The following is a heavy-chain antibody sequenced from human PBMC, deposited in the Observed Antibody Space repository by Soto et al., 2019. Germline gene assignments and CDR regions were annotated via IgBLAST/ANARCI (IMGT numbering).Heavy chain of an antibody. CDR2: IYYSGST. J-gene: IGHJ4*02. V-gene: IGHV4-31*03. Sequence: PSETLSLTCTGSGGSISSGGYYWSWIRQHPGKGLEWIGYIYYSGSTYYNPSLKSRVTISVDTSKNQFSLKLSSVTAADTAVYYCARGRFPITIFGVVSADPMYYFDYWGQGTLVTVSS. D-gene: IGHD3-3*01. CDR3: ARGRFPITIFGVVSADPMYYFDY. CDR1: GGSISSGGYY.